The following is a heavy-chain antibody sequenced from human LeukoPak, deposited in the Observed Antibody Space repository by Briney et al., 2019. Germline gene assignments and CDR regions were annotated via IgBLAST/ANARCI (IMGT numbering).Heavy chain of an antibody. J-gene: IGHJ4*02. CDR2: IYDSGST. Sequence: SETLSLTCTVSGGSISSYYWSWIRQPPGKGLEWVGNIYDSGSTNYNPSLKSRVTISVDTSKNQCSLKLSSVTAADTAVYYCARQSISGSSLSYFDYWGQGTLVNVSS. D-gene: IGHD3-22*01. CDR3: ARQSISGSSLSYFDY. V-gene: IGHV4-59*01. CDR1: GGSISSYY.